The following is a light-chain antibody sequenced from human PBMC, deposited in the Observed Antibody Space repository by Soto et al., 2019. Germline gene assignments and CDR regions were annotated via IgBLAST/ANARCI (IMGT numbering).Light chain of an antibody. CDR3: QQTNSPPHS. V-gene: IGKV1-39*01. J-gene: IGKJ2*01. Sequence: DIQMTQSPSSLSASVGDRVTITCRASQTISRYLNWYQHKPGKPPKLLIYGTSNLQSGVPSRFSGSGSGTDFTLTISSLQAEDFATYYCQQTNSPPHSFGQGTKLEIK. CDR1: QTISRY. CDR2: GTS.